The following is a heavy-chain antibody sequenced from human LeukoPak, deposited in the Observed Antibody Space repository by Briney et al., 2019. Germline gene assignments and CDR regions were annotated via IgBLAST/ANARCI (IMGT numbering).Heavy chain of an antibody. J-gene: IGHJ4*02. D-gene: IGHD6-19*01. V-gene: IGHV4-61*01. CDR3: ARVRSSGCIDY. CDR1: GGSISSSSYY. Sequence: SETLSLTCTVSGGSISSSSYYWSWIRQPPGKGLEWIGYIYYSGSTNYNPSLKSRVTISVDTSKNQFSLKLSSVTAADTAVYYCARVRSSGCIDYWGQGTLVTVSS. CDR2: IYYSGST.